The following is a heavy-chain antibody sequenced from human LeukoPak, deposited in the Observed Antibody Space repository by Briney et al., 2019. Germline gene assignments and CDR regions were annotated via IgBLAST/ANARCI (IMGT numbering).Heavy chain of an antibody. CDR2: IYYSGST. J-gene: IGHJ4*02. D-gene: IGHD3-22*01. V-gene: IGHV4-59*01. CDR1: GGSISSYY. Sequence: SETLSLTCTVSGGSISSYYWSWIRQPPGKGLEWIGYIYYSGSTNYNPSLKSRVTISVDTSKNQFSLKLSSVTAADTAVHYCARWGYDSSGYHYRYYFDYWGQGTLVTVSS. CDR3: ARWGYDSSGYHYRYYFDY.